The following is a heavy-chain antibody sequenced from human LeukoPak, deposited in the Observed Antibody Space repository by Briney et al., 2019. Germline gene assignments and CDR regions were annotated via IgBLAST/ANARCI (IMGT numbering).Heavy chain of an antibody. CDR3: AREGYSSGWYNWFDP. V-gene: IGHV1-69*06. CDR2: IIPIFGTA. D-gene: IGHD6-19*01. J-gene: IGHJ5*02. CDR1: GGTFSSYA. Sequence: SVKVSCKASGGTFSSYAISWVRQAPEQGLEWMGRIIPIFGTANYAQKFQGRVTITADKSTSTAYMELSSLRSEDTAVYYCAREGYSSGWYNWFDPWGQGTLVTVSS.